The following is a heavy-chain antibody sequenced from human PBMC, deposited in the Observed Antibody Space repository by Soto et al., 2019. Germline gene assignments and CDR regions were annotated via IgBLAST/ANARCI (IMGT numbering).Heavy chain of an antibody. CDR2: IIPIFGTA. V-gene: IGHV1-69*01. D-gene: IGHD2-21*02. J-gene: IGHJ5*02. Sequence: QVQLVQSGAEVKKPGSSVKVSCKASGGTFSSYAISWVRQAPGQGLEWMGGIIPIFGTANYAQKFQGRVTITADESTSTAYMELSSLRSEDTAVYYCARDPTYCGGDCYSGNNWFDRWGQGTLVTVSS. CDR1: GGTFSSYA. CDR3: ARDPTYCGGDCYSGNNWFDR.